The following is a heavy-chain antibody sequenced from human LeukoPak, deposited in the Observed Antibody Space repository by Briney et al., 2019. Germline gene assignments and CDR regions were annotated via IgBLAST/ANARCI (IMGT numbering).Heavy chain of an antibody. CDR3: ARDSSGYYRYYYYMDV. D-gene: IGHD3-22*01. V-gene: IGHV4-34*01. J-gene: IGHJ6*03. Sequence: SETLSLTCAVYGGSFSGYYWSWIRQPPGKGLEWIGEINHSGSTNYNPSLKSRVTISVDKSKNQFSLKLSSVAAADTAVYYCARDSSGYYRYYYYMDVWGKGTTVTVSS. CDR2: INHSGST. CDR1: GGSFSGYY.